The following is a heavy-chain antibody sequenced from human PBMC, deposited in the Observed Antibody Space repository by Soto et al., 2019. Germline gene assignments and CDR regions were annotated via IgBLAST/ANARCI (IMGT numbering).Heavy chain of an antibody. CDR2: IYYSGST. V-gene: IGHV4-31*03. Sequence: SETLSLTCTVSGGSISSGGYCWSWIRQHPGKGLEWIGYIYYSGSTYYNPSLKSRVTISVDTSKNQFSLKLSSVTAADTAVYYCARGTYDSSGYYQGPPDYWGQGTLVTVSS. CDR3: ARGTYDSSGYYQGPPDY. J-gene: IGHJ4*02. CDR1: GGSISSGGYC. D-gene: IGHD3-22*01.